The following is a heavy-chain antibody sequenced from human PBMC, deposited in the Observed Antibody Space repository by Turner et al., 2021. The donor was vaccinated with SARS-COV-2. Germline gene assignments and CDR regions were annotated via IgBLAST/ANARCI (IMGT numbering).Heavy chain of an antibody. V-gene: IGHV3-30*18. CDR1: GFTFSSYG. J-gene: IGHJ6*02. D-gene: IGHD5-12*01. CDR3: AKVSPNRGLRPYYYYYGRDV. CDR2: ISYDGSNK. Sequence: QVQLVESGGGVVQPGRSLRLSCAASGFTFSSYGMHWVRQAPGKGLEWVAVISYDGSNKYYADSVKGRFTISRDNAKNTLYLQMNSLRAEDTAVYYCAKVSPNRGLRPYYYYYGRDVWGQGTTVTVS.